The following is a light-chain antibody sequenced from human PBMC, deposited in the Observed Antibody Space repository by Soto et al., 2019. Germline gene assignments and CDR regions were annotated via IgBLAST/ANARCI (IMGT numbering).Light chain of an antibody. CDR2: LEGSGSY. Sequence: HPVLTQSSSASASLGSSVKLTCTLSSGHSSYIIAWHQQQPGKAPRYLMKLEGSGSYNKGSGVPDRFSGSSSGADRYLTISNLQFEDEADYYCETWDSNTHVFGGGTMLTVL. V-gene: IGLV4-60*02. CDR1: SGHSSYI. J-gene: IGLJ3*02. CDR3: ETWDSNTHV.